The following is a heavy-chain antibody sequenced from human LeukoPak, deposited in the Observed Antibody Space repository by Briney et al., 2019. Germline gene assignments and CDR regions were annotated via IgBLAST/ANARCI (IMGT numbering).Heavy chain of an antibody. J-gene: IGHJ4*02. CDR1: GATFSSYA. V-gene: IGHV1-69*05. CDR2: INPIFGTA. Sequence: ASVKVSCKASGATFSSYAISWVRQAPGQGLEWMGGINPIFGTANYAQKFQGRVTITTDESTSTAYMELSSLRSEDTAVYYCARGAYCSGGSCYGHFDYWGQGTLVTVSS. CDR3: ARGAYCSGGSCYGHFDY. D-gene: IGHD2-15*01.